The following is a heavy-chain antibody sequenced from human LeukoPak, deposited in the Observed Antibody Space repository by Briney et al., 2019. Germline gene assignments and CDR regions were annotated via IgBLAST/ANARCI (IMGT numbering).Heavy chain of an antibody. CDR1: GGSISSSSYY. V-gene: IGHV4-39*01. CDR2: IYYSGST. Sequence: PSEXLSLTCTVSGGSISSSSYYWGWVRQPPGKGLEWVGSIYYSGSTYYNPSRKSRVTISVEKSKNQFSLKLSSVTAADTAVYYCARHSLYSSGYAFDIWGQGTMVTVSS. CDR3: ARHSLYSSGYAFDI. D-gene: IGHD6-19*01. J-gene: IGHJ3*02.